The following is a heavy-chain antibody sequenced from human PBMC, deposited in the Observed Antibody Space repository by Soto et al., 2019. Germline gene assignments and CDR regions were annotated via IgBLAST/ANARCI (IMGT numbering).Heavy chain of an antibody. Sequence: QVQLVESGGGVVQPGRSLRLSCAASGFTFSSYGMHWVRQAPGKGLEWVAVISYDGSNKYYADSVKGRFTISRDNSKNTLYLQMNSLSAEDTAVYYCARQGGQEYSSSWYYFDYWGQGTLVTVSS. D-gene: IGHD6-13*01. J-gene: IGHJ4*02. CDR3: ARQGGQEYSSSWYYFDY. CDR1: GFTFSSYG. CDR2: ISYDGSNK. V-gene: IGHV3-30*03.